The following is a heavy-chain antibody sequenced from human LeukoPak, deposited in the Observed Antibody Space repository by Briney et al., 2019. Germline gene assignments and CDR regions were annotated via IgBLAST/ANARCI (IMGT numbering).Heavy chain of an antibody. CDR2: IYYSGST. Sequence: PSETLSLTCTVSGGSISSYYWSWIRQPPGKGLEWIGYIYYSGSTNYNPSLKSRVTMSVDTSKNQFSLKLSSVTAADTAVYYCARDPQMTPFDYWGQGTLVTVSS. CDR1: GGSISSYY. CDR3: ARDPQMTPFDY. D-gene: IGHD5-24*01. V-gene: IGHV4-59*12. J-gene: IGHJ4*02.